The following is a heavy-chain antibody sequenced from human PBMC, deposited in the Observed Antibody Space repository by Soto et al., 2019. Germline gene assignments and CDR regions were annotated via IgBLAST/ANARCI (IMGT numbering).Heavy chain of an antibody. D-gene: IGHD6-19*01. CDR2: IYYSGST. J-gene: IGHJ5*02. CDR3: ARAVAGDNWFDP. Sequence: DLEWIGYIYYSGSTYYNPSLKSRVTISVDTSKNQFSLKLSSVTAADTAVYYCARAVAGDNWFDPWGQGTLVTVSS. V-gene: IGHV4-31*02.